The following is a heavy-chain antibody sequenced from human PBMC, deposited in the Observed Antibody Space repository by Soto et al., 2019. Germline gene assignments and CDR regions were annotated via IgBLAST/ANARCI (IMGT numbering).Heavy chain of an antibody. V-gene: IGHV3-30*18. CDR1: GFTFSSYV. CDR2: ISYDGSSE. J-gene: IGHJ4*02. Sequence: PGGSLRLSCAASGFTFSSYVMHWVRQAPGRGLEWVSGISYDGSSEYYADSVKGRFTISRDNSKNTLYLQINSLRVDDTAVFYCAKGGVVGDTGVDYWGQGTLVIVSS. CDR3: AKGGVVGDTGVDY. D-gene: IGHD1-26*01.